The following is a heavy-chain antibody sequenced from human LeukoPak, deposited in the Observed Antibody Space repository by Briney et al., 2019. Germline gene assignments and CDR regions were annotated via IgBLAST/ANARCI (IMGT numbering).Heavy chain of an antibody. CDR3: GKSIAGLFDY. CDR2: INHSGST. D-gene: IGHD5/OR15-5a*01. J-gene: IGHJ4*02. CDR1: GGSFSGYY. V-gene: IGHV4-34*01. Sequence: PSETLSLTCAVYGGSFSGYYWSWIRQPPGKGLEWIGEINHSGSTNYNPSLKSRVTISVDTSKNQFSLKLSSVTAADTAVYYCGKSIAGLFDYWGQGTLVTVSS.